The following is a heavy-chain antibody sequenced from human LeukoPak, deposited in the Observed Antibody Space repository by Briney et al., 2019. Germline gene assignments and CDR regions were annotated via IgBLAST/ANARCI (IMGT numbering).Heavy chain of an antibody. D-gene: IGHD6-19*01. CDR1: GFTFRSHA. V-gene: IGHV3-23*01. Sequence: GGSLRLSCAASGFTFRSHAMSWVRQAAGKGLEWVSAISGRDGSTYYADSVKGRFTISRDNSKNTLYLQMNSLRAEDTAVYYCARDLGYSSGWPWRFDYWGQGTLVTVSS. J-gene: IGHJ4*02. CDR2: ISGRDGST. CDR3: ARDLGYSSGWPWRFDY.